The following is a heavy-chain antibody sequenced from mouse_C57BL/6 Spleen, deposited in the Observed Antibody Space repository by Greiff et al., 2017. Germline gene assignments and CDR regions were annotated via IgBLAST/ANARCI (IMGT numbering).Heavy chain of an antibody. V-gene: IGHV1-39*01. CDR2: INPNYGTT. J-gene: IGHJ4*01. CDR3: ARGITTVVGGDAMDY. CDR1: GYSFTDYN. Sequence: EVKVVESGPELVKPGASVKISCKASGYSFTDYNMNWVKQSNGKSLEWIGVINPNYGTTSYNQKFKGKATLTVDQSSSTAYMQLNSLTSEDSAVYYCARGITTVVGGDAMDYWGQGTSVTVSS. D-gene: IGHD1-1*01.